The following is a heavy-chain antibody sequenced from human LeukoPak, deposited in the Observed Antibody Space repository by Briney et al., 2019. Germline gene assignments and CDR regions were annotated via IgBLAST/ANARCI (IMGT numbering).Heavy chain of an antibody. J-gene: IGHJ4*02. CDR1: GGTFSSYA. Sequence: SVKVSCKASGGTFSSYAISWVRQAPGQGLEWMGGIIPIFGTANYAQMFQGRVTITADESTSTAYMELSSLRSEDTAVYYCARGGYYYDSSGYSHLPDYWGQGTLVTVSA. CDR2: IIPIFGTA. D-gene: IGHD3-22*01. CDR3: ARGGYYYDSSGYSHLPDY. V-gene: IGHV1-69*13.